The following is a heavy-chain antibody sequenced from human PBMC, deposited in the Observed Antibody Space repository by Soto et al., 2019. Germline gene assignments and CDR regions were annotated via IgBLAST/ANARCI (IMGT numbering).Heavy chain of an antibody. CDR3: ATQQCLPTY. D-gene: IGHD6-19*01. Sequence: QLQLQESGPGLVKPSETLSLTCTVSGGSSSSSSYYWGWIRQPPGKGREWIGSIYYSGSTYYNPSLKSRVTRSVDTSKNQSSLKLRSVTDADTAVDYCATQQCLPTYWGQGTLVTVSS. J-gene: IGHJ4*02. CDR1: GGSSSSSSYY. V-gene: IGHV4-39*01. CDR2: IYYSGST.